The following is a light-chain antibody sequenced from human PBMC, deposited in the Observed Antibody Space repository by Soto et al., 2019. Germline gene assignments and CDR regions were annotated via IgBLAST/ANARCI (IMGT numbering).Light chain of an antibody. CDR2: DVN. CDR3: CSYAGSHTPWV. J-gene: IGLJ3*02. V-gene: IGLV2-11*01. Sequence: QSVLTQPRSVSGSPGQSVTISCTGTSSDVGGYNYVSWYQQHPGKAPTLMIYDVNKWPSGVPDRFSGSKSGNTASLTISGLQAEDEADYHCCSYAGSHTPWVFGGGTQLTVL. CDR1: SSDVGGYNY.